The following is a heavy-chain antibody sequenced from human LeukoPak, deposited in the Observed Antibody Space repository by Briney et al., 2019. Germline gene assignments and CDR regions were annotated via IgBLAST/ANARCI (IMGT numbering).Heavy chain of an antibody. CDR2: ISAYNGDT. Sequence: ASVKVSCKASGYTFTSYGISWVRQAPGQGLEWMGWISAYNGDTMYAQNIQGGVTMTTDTSTNTAYMELGSLRSDDTAVYYCARERVRYYDSSGYLAYWGQGTLVTVSS. D-gene: IGHD3-22*01. J-gene: IGHJ4*02. V-gene: IGHV1-18*01. CDR3: ARERVRYYDSSGYLAY. CDR1: GYTFTSYG.